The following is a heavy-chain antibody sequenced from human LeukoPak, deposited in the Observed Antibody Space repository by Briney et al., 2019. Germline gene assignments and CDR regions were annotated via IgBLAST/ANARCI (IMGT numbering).Heavy chain of an antibody. V-gene: IGHV4-39*07. D-gene: IGHD2-15*01. Sequence: SETLSLTCTVSGGSISSSSYFWGWIRQPPGKGLEWIGSIYYSGSTYYNPSLKSRVTISVDTSKNQFSLKLSSVTAADTAVYYCARDRPWGYCSGGSCYPGGYWGQGTLVTVSS. CDR3: ARDRPWGYCSGGSCYPGGY. CDR1: GGSISSSSYF. J-gene: IGHJ4*02. CDR2: IYYSGST.